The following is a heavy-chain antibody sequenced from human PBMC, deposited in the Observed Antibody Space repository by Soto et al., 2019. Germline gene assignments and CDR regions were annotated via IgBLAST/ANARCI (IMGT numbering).Heavy chain of an antibody. J-gene: IGHJ6*03. CDR3: ARDGAYCSGTGCRDYYHYMDV. CDR1: GFSFSDYS. D-gene: IGHD2-2*01. V-gene: IGHV3-21*01. Sequence: EVQLVESGGGLVKPGGSLRLSCAASGFSFSDYSMNWVRQAPGKGLEWVSSISGSTSYIYYADSLKGRFTVSRDNAEKSLYLQMNSLRAEDTAVYYCARDGAYCSGTGCRDYYHYMDVGGKGTTVTVSS. CDR2: ISGSTSYI.